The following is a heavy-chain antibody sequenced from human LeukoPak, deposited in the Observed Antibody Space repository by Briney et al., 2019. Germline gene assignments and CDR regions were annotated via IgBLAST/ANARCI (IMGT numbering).Heavy chain of an antibody. J-gene: IGHJ4*02. V-gene: IGHV4-59*01. D-gene: IGHD2/OR15-2a*01. CDR2: ISYIGSS. CDR1: GGSISTYY. CDR3: ARGGDEILYSMRFES. Sequence: SETLSLTCTVSGGSISTYYWNWIRQRPGKGLEWIGYISYIGSSNYNPSLRSRVTTSVDTSKNQFFLKLRSVTAADTAVYYCARGGDEILYSMRFESWGQGTQVTVSS.